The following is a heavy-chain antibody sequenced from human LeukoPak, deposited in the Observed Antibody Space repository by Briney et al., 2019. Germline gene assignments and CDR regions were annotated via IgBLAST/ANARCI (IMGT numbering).Heavy chain of an antibody. CDR3: AKNGDYGYAMDV. Sequence: ASVKVSCKASGYTFTDYYMHWVRQALGQGLEWVGSFNPYSGASKYAQKLQGRVTMTGDTSISTAYLQLGRVIGDDTAVYYCAKNGDYGYAMDVWGQGTTVTVSS. CDR1: GYTFTDYY. CDR2: FNPYSGAS. J-gene: IGHJ6*02. D-gene: IGHD4-17*01. V-gene: IGHV1-2*02.